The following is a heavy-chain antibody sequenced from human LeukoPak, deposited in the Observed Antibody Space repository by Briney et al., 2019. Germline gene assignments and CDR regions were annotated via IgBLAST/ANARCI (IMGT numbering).Heavy chain of an antibody. J-gene: IGHJ6*03. V-gene: IGHV4-39*01. D-gene: IGHD3-10*01. Sequence: PSETLSLTCTVSGGSISSSSYYWGWIRQPPGKGLEWIGSIFYTGTTFYIPSLKSRLTISVDTSKNQFSPRLTSVTAADTAVYYCARHAPSYDYYGSGGYYMDVWGTGTTVTISS. CDR3: ARHAPSYDYYGSGGYYMDV. CDR1: GGSISSSSYY. CDR2: IFYTGTT.